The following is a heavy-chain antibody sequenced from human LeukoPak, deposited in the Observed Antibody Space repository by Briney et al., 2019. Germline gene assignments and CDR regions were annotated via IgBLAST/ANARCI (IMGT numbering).Heavy chain of an antibody. V-gene: IGHV6-1*01. D-gene: IGHD6-19*01. J-gene: IGHJ4*02. CDR3: ARENSRGRFDY. CDR1: GDSVSSNTAA. Sequence: SQTLSLTCGISGDSVSSNTAAWNWIRQSASRGLEWLGRTYYRSKWYNNYAVSVKSRITINSDSSKNQVSLQLNSVSPEDTAMYYCARENSRGRFDYWGQGTLVTVSP. CDR2: TYYRSKWYN.